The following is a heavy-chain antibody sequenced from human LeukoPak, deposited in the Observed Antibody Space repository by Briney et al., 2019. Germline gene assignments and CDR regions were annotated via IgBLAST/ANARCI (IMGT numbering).Heavy chain of an antibody. Sequence: GGSLRLSCAASGFTLSSYTMNWVRQAPGKGLEWISYIHGGSGTMYYADSVKGRFTISRDNSKNTLYLQMNSLRAEDTAVYYCAKNDYGSGSYYSKNLDYWGQGTLITASS. CDR3: AKNDYGSGSYYSKNLDY. CDR2: IHGGSGTM. V-gene: IGHV3-23*01. CDR1: GFTLSSYT. D-gene: IGHD3-10*01. J-gene: IGHJ4*02.